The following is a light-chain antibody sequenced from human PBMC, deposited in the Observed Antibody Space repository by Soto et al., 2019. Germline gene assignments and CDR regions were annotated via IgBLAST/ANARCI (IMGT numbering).Light chain of an antibody. CDR1: SGDVGHYNY. CDR2: EVS. CDR3: TSYTNNRIWV. V-gene: IGLV2-14*01. J-gene: IGLJ3*02. Sequence: QSALTQPASVSGSPGQSITISCTGRSGDVGHYNYVSWYQQHPGKAPKLMIYEVSNRPSGGSNRFSGSKSGNTAYLIISGLQAEDKADYYCTSYTNNRIWVFGGGTKLTVL.